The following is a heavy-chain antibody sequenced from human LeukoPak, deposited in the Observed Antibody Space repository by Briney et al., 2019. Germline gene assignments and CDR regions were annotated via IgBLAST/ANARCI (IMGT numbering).Heavy chain of an antibody. CDR1: GGSFSGYY. Sequence: SETLSLTCAVYGGSFSGYYWSWIRQPPGKGLEWIGEINHSGSTNYNPSLKSRVTISVDTSKNQFSLKLSSVTAAGTAVYYCARWGRRMSYYYDSSGYYSFDYWGQGTLVTVSS. V-gene: IGHV4-34*01. CDR2: INHSGST. D-gene: IGHD3-22*01. CDR3: ARWGRRMSYYYDSSGYYSFDY. J-gene: IGHJ4*02.